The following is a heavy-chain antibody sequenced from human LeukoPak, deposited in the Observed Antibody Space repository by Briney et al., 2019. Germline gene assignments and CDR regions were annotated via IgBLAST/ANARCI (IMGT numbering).Heavy chain of an antibody. D-gene: IGHD3-10*01. CDR1: GFTFDDYT. CDR3: AKDKEYYGSGSYSGYFDY. V-gene: IGHV3-43*01. Sequence: LPGGSLRLSCAASGFTFDDYTMHWVRQAPGKGLEWVSLISWDGGSTYYADSVKGRFTISRDNSKNSLYLQMNSLRTEDTALYYCAKDKEYYGSGSYSGYFDYWGQGTLVTVSS. CDR2: ISWDGGST. J-gene: IGHJ4*02.